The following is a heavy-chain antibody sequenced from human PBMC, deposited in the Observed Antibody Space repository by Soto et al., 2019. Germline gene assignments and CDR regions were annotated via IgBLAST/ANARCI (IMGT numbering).Heavy chain of an antibody. J-gene: IGHJ6*03. Sequence: EVQLAESGGGLAQPGGSLRLSCAASGFTLSSYAMDWVRQAPGKGLEYVSGISSNGVGTYYANSVQGRFTISRDNSKNTVYLQMGSLRPEDMAVYYCARRARPDFYYMDVWGKGTTVTVS. V-gene: IGHV3-64*01. D-gene: IGHD6-6*01. CDR3: ARRARPDFYYMDV. CDR2: ISSNGVGT. CDR1: GFTLSSYA.